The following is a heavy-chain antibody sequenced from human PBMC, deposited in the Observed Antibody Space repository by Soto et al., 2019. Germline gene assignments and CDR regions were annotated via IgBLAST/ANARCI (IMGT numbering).Heavy chain of an antibody. CDR1: GYTFTSYG. J-gene: IGHJ6*02. CDR2: ISAYNGKT. V-gene: IGHV1-18*01. CDR3: ARSNSIAAAGSYYYGMDV. Sequence: ASVKVSCKASGYTFTSYGISWVRQAPGQGLEWMGWISAYNGKTNYAQKLQGRVTITADTSTSTAYMELRSLISEDTAVYYCARSNSIAAAGSYYYGMDVWGQGTTVTVSS. D-gene: IGHD6-13*01.